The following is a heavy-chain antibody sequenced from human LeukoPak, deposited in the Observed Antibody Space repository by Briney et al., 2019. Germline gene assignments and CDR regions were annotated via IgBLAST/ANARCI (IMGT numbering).Heavy chain of an antibody. Sequence: PSETLSLTFTVSGGSISSSSYYWGWIRQPPGKGLEWIGSIYYSGSTYYNPSLKSRVTISVDTSKNQFSLKLSSVTAADTAVYYCARHRITILESPWFDPWGQGALVTVSS. V-gene: IGHV4-39*01. CDR1: GGSISSSSYY. J-gene: IGHJ5*02. D-gene: IGHD3-3*01. CDR2: IYYSGST. CDR3: ARHRITILESPWFDP.